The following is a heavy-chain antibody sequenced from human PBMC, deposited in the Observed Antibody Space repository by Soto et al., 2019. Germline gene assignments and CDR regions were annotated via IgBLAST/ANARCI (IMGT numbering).Heavy chain of an antibody. V-gene: IGHV5-51*01. CDR2: IYPGDSDT. J-gene: IGHJ6*02. Sequence: PGESLKISCKGSGYSFTSYWIGWVRQMPGKGLEWMGIIYPGDSDTRCSPSFQGQVTISADKSISTAYLQWSSLKASDTAMYYCARRRGGVRGVIPYYYGMDVWGQGTTVTVSS. CDR1: GYSFTSYW. D-gene: IGHD3-10*01. CDR3: ARRRGGVRGVIPYYYGMDV.